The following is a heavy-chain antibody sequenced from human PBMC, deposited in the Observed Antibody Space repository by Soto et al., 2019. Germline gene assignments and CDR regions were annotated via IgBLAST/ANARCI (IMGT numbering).Heavy chain of an antibody. J-gene: IGHJ6*02. D-gene: IGHD3-16*01. CDR2: IYYSGST. CDR1: GGSISSYY. Sequence: QVQLQESGPGLVKPSETLSLTCTVSGGSISSYYWSWIRQPPGKGLEWIGYIYYSGSTNYNPSLKSRVTISVDTSKNQFSLKLSSVTAADTAVYYCARDRGFMITFGGEYYYGMDVWGQGTTVTVSS. CDR3: ARDRGFMITFGGEYYYGMDV. V-gene: IGHV4-59*01.